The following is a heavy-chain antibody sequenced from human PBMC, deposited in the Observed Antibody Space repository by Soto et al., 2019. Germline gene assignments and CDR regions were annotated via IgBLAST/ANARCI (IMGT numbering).Heavy chain of an antibody. D-gene: IGHD4-17*01. CDR2: ISGRGGST. J-gene: IGHJ6*02. CDR1: GFTVHNYD. V-gene: IGHV3-23*01. CDR3: AKDPTVITSLYSYSYCLDV. Sequence: EVQLLESGGGLVQPGGSLSLSCAASGFTVHNYDMSWVRQAPDKGLAWVSAISGRGGSTYYADSVKGRFTNSRDNSQNTVVPQMNSVRPEDTAVSYCAKDPTVITSLYSYSYCLDVWGQATTVTVSS.